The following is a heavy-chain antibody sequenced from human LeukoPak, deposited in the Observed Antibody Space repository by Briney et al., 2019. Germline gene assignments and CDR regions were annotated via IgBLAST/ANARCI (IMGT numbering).Heavy chain of an antibody. CDR3: ARESRWFDP. Sequence: PSETLSLTCSVSSGSINNYYWSWIRQPPGKGLEWIGYIYYSGSTNYNPSLKSRVTISVDASKNQFSLKLSSVTAADTAVYYCARESRWFDPWGQGTLVTVSS. CDR2: IYYSGST. V-gene: IGHV4-59*12. J-gene: IGHJ5*02. CDR1: SGSINNYY.